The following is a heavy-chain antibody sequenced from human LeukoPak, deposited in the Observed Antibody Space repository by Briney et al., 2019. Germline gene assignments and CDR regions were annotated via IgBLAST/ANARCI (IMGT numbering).Heavy chain of an antibody. J-gene: IGHJ3*02. V-gene: IGHV3-48*01. Sequence: GGSLRLSCVASGFTFSTFSMNWVRQAPGKGLEWVSYISSSGSTIYYADSVKGRFTISRDNAKNSLYLQMRSLRAEDTAVYYCARDYPAVVAVTNAFDIWGQGTMVTVSS. CDR1: GFTFSTFS. CDR3: ARDYPAVVAVTNAFDI. D-gene: IGHD2-15*01. CDR2: ISSSGSTI.